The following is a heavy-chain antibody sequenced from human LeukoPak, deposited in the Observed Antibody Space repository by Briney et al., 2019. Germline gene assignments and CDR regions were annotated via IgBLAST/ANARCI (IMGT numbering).Heavy chain of an antibody. J-gene: IGHJ6*03. CDR3: ARDPSRVGATFHYYMDV. CDR1: GFTFSSYG. CDR2: ISGSGGST. D-gene: IGHD1-26*01. V-gene: IGHV3-23*01. Sequence: GGTLRLSCAASGFTFSSYGMSWVRQAPGKGLEWVSAISGSGGSTNYADSVKGRFTISRDNSKNTLYLQMNSLRAEDTAVYYCARDPSRVGATFHYYMDVWGKGTTVTVSS.